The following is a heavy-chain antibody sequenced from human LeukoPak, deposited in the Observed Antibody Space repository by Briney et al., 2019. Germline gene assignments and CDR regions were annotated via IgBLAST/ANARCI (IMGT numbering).Heavy chain of an antibody. V-gene: IGHV4-39*01. J-gene: IGHJ4*02. CDR2: IYYSGST. CDR3: ATTYSSGGVGFDY. D-gene: IGHD6-19*01. Sequence: PSETLSLTCTVSGGSISSSSYYWGWIRQPPGKGLEWIGSIYYSGSTYYNPSLKSRVTISVDTSKNQFSLKLSSVTAADTAVYYCATTYSSGGVGFDYWGQGTLVTVSS. CDR1: GGSISSSSYY.